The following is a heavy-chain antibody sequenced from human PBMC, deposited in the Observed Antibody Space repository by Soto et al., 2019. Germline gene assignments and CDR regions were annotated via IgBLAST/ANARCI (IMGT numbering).Heavy chain of an antibody. J-gene: IGHJ4*02. V-gene: IGHV3-21*01. CDR1: GFTFSSYS. CDR2: ISSSSSYI. D-gene: IGHD3-22*01. Sequence: EVQLVESGGGLVKPGGSLRLSCAASGFTFSSYSMNWVRQAPGKGLEWVSSISSSSSYIYYADSVKGRFTISRDNAKDSLYLQMNSLRAEDTAVYYCARAHGYYYDSSGYCDYWGQGTLVTVSS. CDR3: ARAHGYYYDSSGYCDY.